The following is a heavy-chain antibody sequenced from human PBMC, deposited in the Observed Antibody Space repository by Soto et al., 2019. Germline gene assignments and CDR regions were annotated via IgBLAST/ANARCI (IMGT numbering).Heavy chain of an antibody. Sequence: EVQLVESGGGLVQPGGSLRLSCAASGFTFSSYDMHWVRQATGKGLEWVSAIGTAGDTYYPGSVKGRFTISRENAKNSLYLLMNSLTAGDTAVYYCARGGCSGGSCYLFDPWGQGTLVTVSS. CDR1: GFTFSSYD. J-gene: IGHJ5*02. CDR3: ARGGCSGGSCYLFDP. CDR2: IGTAGDT. V-gene: IGHV3-13*01. D-gene: IGHD2-15*01.